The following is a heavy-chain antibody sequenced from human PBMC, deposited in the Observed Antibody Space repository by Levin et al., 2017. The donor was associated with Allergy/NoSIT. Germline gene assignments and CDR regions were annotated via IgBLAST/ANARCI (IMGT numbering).Heavy chain of an antibody. V-gene: IGHV3-48*03. CDR1: GFSFSSYE. Sequence: TGGSLRLSCGASGFSFSSYEMNWVRQAPGKGLEWVSYISTSGTTVYYTDSVKGRFTISRDNAKNSLYLQINSLRAEDTAVYYCARIGYFWSGRTHYYYYAMDVWGQGTTVTVSS. CDR3: ARIGYFWSGRTHYYYYAMDV. J-gene: IGHJ6*02. D-gene: IGHD3-3*01. CDR2: ISTSGTTV.